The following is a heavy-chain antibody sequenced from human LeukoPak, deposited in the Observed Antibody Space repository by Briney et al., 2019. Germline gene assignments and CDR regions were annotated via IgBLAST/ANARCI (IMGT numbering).Heavy chain of an antibody. Sequence: GGSLRLSCAASGFTFSSYWMSWVRQAPGKGLEWVANIKQDGSEKYYVDSVKGRFTISRDNAKNSLYLQMNSLRAEDTAVYYCASLVVPAAIGAFDIWGQGTMVTVSS. J-gene: IGHJ3*02. D-gene: IGHD2-2*02. CDR1: GFTFSSYW. CDR3: ASLVVPAAIGAFDI. V-gene: IGHV3-7*01. CDR2: IKQDGSEK.